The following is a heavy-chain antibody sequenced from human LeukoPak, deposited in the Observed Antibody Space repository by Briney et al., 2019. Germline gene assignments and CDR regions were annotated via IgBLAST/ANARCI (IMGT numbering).Heavy chain of an antibody. CDR1: GYSVTSYG. J-gene: IGHJ6*02. V-gene: IGHV1-18*01. CDR3: ARGTWSIIVAKDGMDV. D-gene: IGHD5-12*01. Sequence: GASVRVSGNASGYSVTSYGFSWVRQAPGQGREWMGWISAYNGTTHYAQRLQGRVTMTTDTSTSTVYMELRSLRSDDSAVYFCARGTWSIIVAKDGMDVWGQGTTVTVSS. CDR2: ISAYNGTT.